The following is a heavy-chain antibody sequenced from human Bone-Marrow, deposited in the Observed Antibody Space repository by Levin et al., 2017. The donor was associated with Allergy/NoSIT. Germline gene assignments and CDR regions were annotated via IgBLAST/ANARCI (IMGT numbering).Heavy chain of an antibody. Sequence: GGSLRLSCVASGFTLSNYGMTWVRQAPGKGLEWVSTLSSGASTYYAGSVKGRFTISRDSSKNTLYLQMNSLRAEDTAIYYCAKEVIGHEYWGQGTLVTVSS. CDR3: AKEVIGHEY. CDR2: LSSGAST. J-gene: IGHJ4*02. V-gene: IGHV3-23*01. CDR1: GFTLSNYG.